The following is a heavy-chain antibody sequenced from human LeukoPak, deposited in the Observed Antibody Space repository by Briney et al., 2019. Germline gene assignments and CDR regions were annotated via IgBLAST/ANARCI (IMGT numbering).Heavy chain of an antibody. CDR3: ARSRTVGKSFDY. V-gene: IGHV1-3*01. J-gene: IGHJ4*02. D-gene: IGHD6-13*01. CDR2: INAGTANT. CDR1: GYTFTSYA. Sequence: ASVKVSCKASGYTFTSYAMHWVRQAPGQRLEWMGWINAGTANTKYSQKFQGRVTITKDTSASTAYMELSSLRSEDTAVYYCARSRTVGKSFDYWGQGTLVTVSS.